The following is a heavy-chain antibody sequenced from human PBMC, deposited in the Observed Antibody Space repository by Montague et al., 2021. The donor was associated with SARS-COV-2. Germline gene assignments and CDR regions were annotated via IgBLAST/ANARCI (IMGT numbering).Heavy chain of an antibody. V-gene: IGHV6-1*01. D-gene: IGHD4-17*01. CDR1: GDSDSSNSAA. CDR3: ALRSTVTRGLSFDY. CDR2: TNYRSKWHY. Sequence: CAISGDSDSSNSAAWNWIRQSPSRGLEWLGRTNYRSKWHYDYAVSVKSRLIIIPNTSENQFSLQLNSVTPEDTAVYYCALRSTVTRGLSFDYWGQGTLITVSS. J-gene: IGHJ4*02.